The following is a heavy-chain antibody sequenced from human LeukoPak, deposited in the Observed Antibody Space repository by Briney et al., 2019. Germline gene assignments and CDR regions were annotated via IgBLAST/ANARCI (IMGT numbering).Heavy chain of an antibody. V-gene: IGHV4-59*01. CDR3: ARVLGGIYFEY. CDR1: DASISGYN. D-gene: IGHD1-26*01. Sequence: SETLPLTCTASDASISGYNWSCVRQPPGKGLEWIGSIHFSGSTNYNPSLRSRVTISVDTYKNQLSLKLSSVTAADTAVYYCARVLGGIYFEYWRGGTLVTVSS. J-gene: IGHJ4*02. CDR2: IHFSGST.